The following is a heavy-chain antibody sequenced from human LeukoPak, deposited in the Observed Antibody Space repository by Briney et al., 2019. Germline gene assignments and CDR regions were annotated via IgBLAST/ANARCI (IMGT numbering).Heavy chain of an antibody. J-gene: IGHJ4*02. V-gene: IGHV3-64D*08. Sequence: GGSLRLSCLASGFXFNLYSIHWVRQAPGKGLEFVSVISSDGVYTYYAYSVKGRFTISRDDSKNTVYLQMSSLGADDTAVYYCAKVLDYCDGGTCYNSGMDSWGQGTLVTVSS. CDR3: AKVLDYCDGGTCYNSGMDS. D-gene: IGHD2-15*01. CDR2: ISSDGVYT. CDR1: GFXFNLYS.